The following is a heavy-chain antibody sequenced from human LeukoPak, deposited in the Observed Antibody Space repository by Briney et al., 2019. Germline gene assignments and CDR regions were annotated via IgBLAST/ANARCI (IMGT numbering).Heavy chain of an antibody. CDR3: ARGGSGFSYYYYYCYMDV. V-gene: IGHV4-39*07. CDR1: GGFISSSSYY. D-gene: IGHD3-10*01. Sequence: SETLSLTCAVSGGFISSSSYYWGWIRQPPGKGLEWIGSIYYSGRTYYNPSLKSRVTISVDTSKNQFSLKLSAVTAADTAVHCCARGGSGFSYYYYYCYMDVWGKGTTVTVSS. J-gene: IGHJ6*03. CDR2: IYYSGRT.